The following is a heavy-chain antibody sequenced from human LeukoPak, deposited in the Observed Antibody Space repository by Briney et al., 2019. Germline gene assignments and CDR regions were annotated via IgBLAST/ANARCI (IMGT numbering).Heavy chain of an antibody. J-gene: IGHJ4*02. CDR3: ARDSSRVSDGYNSFGDY. CDR1: GYTFTRYA. D-gene: IGHD5-24*01. V-gene: IGHV7-4-1*02. Sequence: GASVKVSCKASGYTFTRYAMNWVRQAPGQGLEWMGWINTNTGNPTYAQGFTGRFIFSLDTSVSTAYLQISSLKAEDTAVYYCARDSSRVSDGYNSFGDYWGQGTLVTVSS. CDR2: INTNTGNP.